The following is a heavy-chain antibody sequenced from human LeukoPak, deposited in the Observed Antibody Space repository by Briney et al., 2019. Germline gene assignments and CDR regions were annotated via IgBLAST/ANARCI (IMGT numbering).Heavy chain of an antibody. CDR2: ISYDGSIK. Sequence: GGSLRLSCAASGFTFSSYAMHWVRQAPGKGLEWVAVISYDGSIKYYADSVKGRLAISRDNSKSTLFLQMNSLRAEDTAVYYCAKVKYSSSSWGLDYFDYWGQGTLVTVSS. J-gene: IGHJ4*02. V-gene: IGHV3-30*18. D-gene: IGHD6-6*01. CDR3: AKVKYSSSSWGLDYFDY. CDR1: GFTFSSYA.